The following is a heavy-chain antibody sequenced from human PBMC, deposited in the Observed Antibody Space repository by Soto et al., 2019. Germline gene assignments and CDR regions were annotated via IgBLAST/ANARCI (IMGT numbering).Heavy chain of an antibody. J-gene: IGHJ6*02. CDR2: IYTSGST. CDR1: GGSISSYY. CDR3: ARDSRNYYDSSCYYYYYGMDV. D-gene: IGHD3-22*01. V-gene: IGHV4-4*07. Sequence: SETLSLTCTVSGGSISSYYWSWIRQPAGKGLEWIGRIYTSGSTNYNPSLKSRVTMSVDTSKNQFSLKLSSVTAADTAVYYWARDSRNYYDSSCYYYYYGMDVWGQGTTVTVSS.